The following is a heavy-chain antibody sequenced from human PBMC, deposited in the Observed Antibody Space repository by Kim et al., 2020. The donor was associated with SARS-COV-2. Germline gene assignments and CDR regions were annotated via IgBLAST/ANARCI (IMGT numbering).Heavy chain of an antibody. D-gene: IGHD2-15*01. Sequence: SETLSLTCAVYGGSFSGYYWSWIRQPPGKGLEWIGEINHSGSTNYNPSLKSRVTISVDTSKNQFSLKLSSVTAADTAVYYCARRGGYCSGGSCYGRPGPFQHWGQGTLGTVSS. CDR2: INHSGST. CDR3: ARRGGYCSGGSCYGRPGPFQH. V-gene: IGHV4-34*01. J-gene: IGHJ1*01. CDR1: GGSFSGYY.